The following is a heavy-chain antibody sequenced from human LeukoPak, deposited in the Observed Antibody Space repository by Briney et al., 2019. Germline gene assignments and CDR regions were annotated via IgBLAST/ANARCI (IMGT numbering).Heavy chain of an antibody. CDR3: ATPYGSGSYHYYGMDV. Sequence: GGSLRLSCAASGFTFSSYWMSWVRQAPGKGLEWVANIRRDGSDKYYVGSVEGRFTISRDNAKNSLYLQMNSLRAEDTAVYYCATPYGSGSYHYYGMDVWGQGTTVTVSS. V-gene: IGHV3-7*03. CDR1: GFTFSSYW. D-gene: IGHD3-10*01. J-gene: IGHJ6*02. CDR2: IRRDGSDK.